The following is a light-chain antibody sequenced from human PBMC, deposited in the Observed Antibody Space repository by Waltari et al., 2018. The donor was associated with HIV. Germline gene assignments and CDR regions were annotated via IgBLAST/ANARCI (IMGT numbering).Light chain of an antibody. CDR1: SSDVGGYSF. Sequence: QSALTQPRSVSGSPGQSVTISCTGTSSDVGGYSFVSWYQQHPNKAPKLMIYHVTKRPSGVPDRFSGSKSGNTASLTISGLQAEDEADYYCCSYAGDPWVFGGGTKLTVL. J-gene: IGLJ3*02. CDR3: CSYAGDPWV. V-gene: IGLV2-11*01. CDR2: HVT.